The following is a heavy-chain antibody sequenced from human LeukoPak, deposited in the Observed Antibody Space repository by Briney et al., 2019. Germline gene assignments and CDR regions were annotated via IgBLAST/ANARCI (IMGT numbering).Heavy chain of an antibody. CDR1: GCTFSSYS. Sequence: GGSLRLSCAASGCTFSSYSMNWVRQAPGKGLEWVSYISSSSSTIYYADSVKGRFTISRDNAKNSLFLHMNSLRAEDTAVYYCASPFSSYNDGSGYHPYGMDVWGQGTTVTVSS. J-gene: IGHJ6*02. D-gene: IGHD3-22*01. CDR3: ASPFSSYNDGSGYHPYGMDV. V-gene: IGHV3-48*04. CDR2: ISSSSSTI.